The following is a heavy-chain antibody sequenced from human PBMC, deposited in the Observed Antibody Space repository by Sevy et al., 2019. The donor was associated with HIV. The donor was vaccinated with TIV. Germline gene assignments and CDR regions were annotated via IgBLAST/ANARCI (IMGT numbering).Heavy chain of an antibody. Sequence: SDTLSLTCTVSGGSISSYYWSWIRQPAGKGLEWIGRIYTSGSTNYNPSLKSRVTMSVDTSKNQFSLKLSSVTAADTAVYYCASSTYYYDSSGYYYGLDYWGQGTLVTVSS. CDR2: IYTSGST. J-gene: IGHJ4*02. D-gene: IGHD3-22*01. CDR3: ASSTYYYDSSGYYYGLDY. V-gene: IGHV4-4*07. CDR1: GGSISSYY.